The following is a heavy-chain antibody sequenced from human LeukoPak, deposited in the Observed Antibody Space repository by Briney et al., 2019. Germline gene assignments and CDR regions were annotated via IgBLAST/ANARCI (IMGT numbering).Heavy chain of an antibody. CDR2: IYYSGST. J-gene: IGHJ5*02. V-gene: IGHV4-39*07. CDR3: ARVVSEETWFDP. D-gene: IGHD5/OR15-5a*01. CDR1: GGSISSSSYY. Sequence: SETLSLTCTVSGGSISSSSYYWGWIRQPPGKGLEWIGSIYYSGSTYYNPSLKSRVTISVDTSKNQFSLKLSSVTAADTAVYYCARVVSEETWFDPWGQGTLVTVSS.